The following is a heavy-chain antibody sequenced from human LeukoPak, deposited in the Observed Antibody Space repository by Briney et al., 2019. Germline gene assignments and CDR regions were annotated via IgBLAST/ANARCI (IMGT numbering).Heavy chain of an antibody. V-gene: IGHV4-34*01. Sequence: SETLSLTCAVYGGSYSGYYWSLIRQPAGRGLEWIGEINHSGSTNYNPSLKSRVTISVDTSKNQFSLKLSSVTAADTAVYYCARGSSLYGLSYWGQGTLVTVSS. CDR3: ARGSSLYGLSY. CDR2: INHSGST. D-gene: IGHD6-13*01. CDR1: GGSYSGYY. J-gene: IGHJ4*02.